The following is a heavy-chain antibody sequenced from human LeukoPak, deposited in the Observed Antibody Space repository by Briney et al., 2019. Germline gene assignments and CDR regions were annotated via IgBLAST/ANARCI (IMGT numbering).Heavy chain of an antibody. CDR1: GFTFSNYW. CDR3: AHSGSYFDY. D-gene: IGHD1-26*01. J-gene: IGHJ4*02. CDR2: IKQDGSEI. V-gene: IGHV3-7*01. Sequence: GGSLRLSCAASGFTFSNYWMSWGRQAPGKGLEWVANIKQDGSEIHYVDSVKGRFTISRDNAKNSLYLQMNSLRAEDTAVYFCAHSGSYFDYWGQGTLVTVSS.